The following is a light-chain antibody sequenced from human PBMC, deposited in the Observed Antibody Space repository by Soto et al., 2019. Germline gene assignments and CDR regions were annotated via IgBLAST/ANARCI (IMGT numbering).Light chain of an antibody. V-gene: IGKV3-15*01. CDR1: QSVSSN. CDR2: GAS. J-gene: IGKJ1*01. Sequence: EIVMTHSPATLSVFPGERATLSCRASQSVSSNLAWYQQKPGQAPRLLIYGASTRATGIPARFSGSGSGTEFTLTITSLQSEDFAVYYCQQYNNWPWTFGQGSKVDNK. CDR3: QQYNNWPWT.